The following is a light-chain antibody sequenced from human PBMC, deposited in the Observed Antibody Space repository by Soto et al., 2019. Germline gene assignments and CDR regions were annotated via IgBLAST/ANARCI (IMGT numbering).Light chain of an antibody. CDR2: AAF. J-gene: IGKJ5*01. Sequence: DIQMTQSPSSLYSSVGARFTITFRSSQSISSHLNCYQQRPGKAPKLLIYAAFSLQSGVPSRFSCSGSGTDFTLTISSLQPEDFATYYCQQSYSVPITFGQGTRLEIK. V-gene: IGKV1-39*01. CDR3: QQSYSVPIT. CDR1: QSISSH.